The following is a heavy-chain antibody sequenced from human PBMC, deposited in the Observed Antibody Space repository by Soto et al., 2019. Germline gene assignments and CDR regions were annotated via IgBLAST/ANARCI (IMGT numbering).Heavy chain of an antibody. CDR3: VRDLDGSGAYYTDF. CDR1: GYTFPNYG. V-gene: IGHV1-18*01. CDR2: ISAYKTNI. Sequence: ASVKVSCKASGYTFPNYGITWVRQAPGQGLEWMGWISAYKTNIKYAQKFQGRVTLTTDTSTSTAYMELGSLRSDDTAIYYCVRDLDGSGAYYTDFWGQGTLVTVSS. D-gene: IGHD3-10*01. J-gene: IGHJ4*02.